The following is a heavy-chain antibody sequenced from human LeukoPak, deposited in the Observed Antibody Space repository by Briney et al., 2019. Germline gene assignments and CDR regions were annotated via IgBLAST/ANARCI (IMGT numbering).Heavy chain of an antibody. CDR3: ARAAYYYDSSGYYSPDADAFDI. CDR1: GGSISSYY. D-gene: IGHD3-22*01. J-gene: IGHJ3*02. V-gene: IGHV4-59*01. Sequence: PSETLSLTCTVSGGSISSYYWSWIRQPPGKGLEWIGYIYYSGNTNYNPSLKSRVTISVDTSKNQFSLKLSSVTAADTAVYYCARAAYYYDSSGYYSPDADAFDIWGQGTMVTVSS. CDR2: IYYSGNT.